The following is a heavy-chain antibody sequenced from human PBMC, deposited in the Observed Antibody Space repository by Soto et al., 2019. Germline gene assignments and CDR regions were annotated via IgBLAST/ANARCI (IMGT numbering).Heavy chain of an antibody. CDR3: ARGGGSTFNWFDP. Sequence: QLQLQESGPGLVKPSETLSLTCTVSGSSISSFNYFWGWIHQPPGKGLEWIGSLYYSGNTYYNPSLQSRVTISVDTSKKQCTLTLRSVTAADTAVYYCARGGGSTFNWFDPWGQGTLVTVSP. CDR1: GSSISSFNYF. D-gene: IGHD2-15*01. CDR2: LYYSGNT. J-gene: IGHJ5*02. V-gene: IGHV4-39*01.